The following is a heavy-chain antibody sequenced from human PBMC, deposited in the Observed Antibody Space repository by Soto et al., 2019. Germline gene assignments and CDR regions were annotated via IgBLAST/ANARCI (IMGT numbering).Heavy chain of an antibody. CDR3: ARDEVVTAEYSSKYMVV. J-gene: IGHJ6*03. CDR1: GFTFSSYW. D-gene: IGHD2-2*01. CDR2: INSDGSSA. V-gene: IGHV3-74*01. Sequence: GGSLRLSCAASGFTFSSYWMHWVRQAPGKGLVWVSRINSDGSSASYADSVKGRFTISRDNSKNTLYLQMNSLRAEDTAVYYCARDEVVTAEYSSKYMVVWGKGT.